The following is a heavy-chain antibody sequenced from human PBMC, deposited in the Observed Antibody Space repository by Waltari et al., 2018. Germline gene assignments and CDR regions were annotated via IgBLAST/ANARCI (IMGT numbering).Heavy chain of an antibody. V-gene: IGHV4-38-2*01. CDR3: ARLVSIAGANQWYFDY. CDR2: IYHSGST. Sequence: QVQLQESGPGLVKPSETLSLTCAVSGYSISSGYYWGWIRQPPGKGLEWIGSIYHSGSTYYNPSLKSRVTISVDTSKNQFSLKLSSVTAADTAVYYCARLVSIAGANQWYFDYWGQGTLVTVSS. D-gene: IGHD6-13*01. J-gene: IGHJ4*02. CDR1: GYSISSGYY.